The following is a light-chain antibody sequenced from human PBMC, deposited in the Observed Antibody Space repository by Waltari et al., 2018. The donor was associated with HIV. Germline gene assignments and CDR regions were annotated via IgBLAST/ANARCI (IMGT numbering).Light chain of an antibody. V-gene: IGLV1-40*01. CDR2: GNK. CDR1: TSNIGADYD. CDR3: QSYDITLSASVV. J-gene: IGLJ2*01. Sequence: QSVLTQPPSVSGAPGQRVTISCTGSTSNIGADYDVHWYQQIPGTAPKLLISGNKNRPSGVPDRFSASKSGTSASLTITGLQAEDKADYFCQSYDITLSASVVFGGGTKLTVL.